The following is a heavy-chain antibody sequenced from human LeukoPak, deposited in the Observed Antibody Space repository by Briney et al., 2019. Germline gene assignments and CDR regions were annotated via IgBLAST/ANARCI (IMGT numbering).Heavy chain of an antibody. V-gene: IGHV4-34*01. J-gene: IGHJ4*02. CDR1: GGSFSGYY. Sequence: PSETLSLTCAVYGGSFSGYYWSWIRQPPGKGLEWIGEINHSGSTNYNPSLKSRVTISVDTPKNQSSLKLSSVTAADTAVYYCARSFTPSFDYWGQGTLVTVSS. CDR3: ARSFTPSFDY. CDR2: INHSGST.